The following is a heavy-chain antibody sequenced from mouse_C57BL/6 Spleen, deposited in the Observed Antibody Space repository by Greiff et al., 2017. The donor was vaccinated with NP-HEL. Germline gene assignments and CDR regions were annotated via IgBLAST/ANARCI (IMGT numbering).Heavy chain of an antibody. CDR3: ARTYGNYVGRFAY. D-gene: IGHD2-1*01. J-gene: IGHJ3*01. CDR1: GYTFTSYW. Sequence: QVQLKQSGAELVMPGASVKLSCKASGYTFTSYWMHWVKQRPGQGLEWIGEIDPSDSYTNYNQKFKGKSTLTVDKSSSTAYMQLSSLTSEDSAVYYCARTYGNYVGRFAYWGQGTLVTVSA. CDR2: IDPSDSYT. V-gene: IGHV1-69*01.